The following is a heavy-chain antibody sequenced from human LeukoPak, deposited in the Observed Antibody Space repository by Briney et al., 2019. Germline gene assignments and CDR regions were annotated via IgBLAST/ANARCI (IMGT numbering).Heavy chain of an antibody. Sequence: GGSLRLSCAASGFMFDDHTMHWVRQVPGKGLEWVSLISWEGSTTYYADSVKDRFTISRDTSKNSLSLQMNSLRPEDTALYYCAKARSSSWSYLESWGQGTLVTVSS. CDR1: GFMFDDHT. D-gene: IGHD6-13*01. V-gene: IGHV3-43*01. J-gene: IGHJ4*02. CDR3: AKARSSSWSYLES. CDR2: ISWEGSTT.